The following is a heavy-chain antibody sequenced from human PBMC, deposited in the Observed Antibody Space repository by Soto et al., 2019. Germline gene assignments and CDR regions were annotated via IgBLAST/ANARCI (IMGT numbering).Heavy chain of an antibody. J-gene: IGHJ4*02. Sequence: QVQLVQSGAEVKKPGASVKVSCKASGYTFTSYYMYWVRQAPGQGLEWMGIINPSGGSTGYAQKFQGRGNMTRDTSTSTVYMELSSLRSEDTAVYYCERDYDRIGDPRYYFDYWGQGTLVTVSS. CDR2: INPSGGST. V-gene: IGHV1-46*01. CDR1: GYTFTSYY. CDR3: ERDYDRIGDPRYYFDY. D-gene: IGHD3-22*01.